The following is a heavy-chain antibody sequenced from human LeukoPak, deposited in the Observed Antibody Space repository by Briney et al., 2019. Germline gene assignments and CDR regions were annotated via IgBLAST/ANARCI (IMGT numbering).Heavy chain of an antibody. CDR2: IIPIFGTA. V-gene: IGHV1-69*13. CDR3: ARVAVTMVRGGPDYYYYYMDV. Sequence: SVKVSCKASGGTFSSYAISWVRQAPGQGLEWMGGIIPIFGTANYAQRFQGRVTITADESTSTAYMELSSLRSEDTAVYYCARVAVTMVRGGPDYYYYYMDVWGKGTTVTISS. CDR1: GGTFSSYA. D-gene: IGHD3-10*01. J-gene: IGHJ6*03.